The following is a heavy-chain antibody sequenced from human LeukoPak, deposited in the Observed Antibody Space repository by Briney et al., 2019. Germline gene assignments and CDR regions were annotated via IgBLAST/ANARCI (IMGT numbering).Heavy chain of an antibody. V-gene: IGHV4-59*01. J-gene: IGHJ4*02. Sequence: SETLSLTCSVSGGSISSYYWSWIRQPLGKGLEWIGYIYYSGSTNYNPSLKSRVTISVDKSKNQFSLKLSSVTAADTAVYYCASLQPPGKVGYWGQGTLVTVSS. CDR3: ASLQPPGKVGY. D-gene: IGHD1-26*01. CDR2: IYYSGST. CDR1: GGSISSYY.